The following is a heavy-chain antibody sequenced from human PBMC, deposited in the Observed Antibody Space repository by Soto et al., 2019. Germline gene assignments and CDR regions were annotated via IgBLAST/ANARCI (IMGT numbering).Heavy chain of an antibody. J-gene: IGHJ5*02. CDR2: IFSNDEK. D-gene: IGHD6-13*01. CDR3: ASTYSTSWYWFDP. V-gene: IGHV2-26*04. Sequence: QVTVKESGPVLVKPTETLTLTCTVSGFSLSNAGLGVSWIRQPPGKALEWLAHIFSNDEKSYSTSLKSRLTLSKYTSKSQVVLTMNNMDPVDTATYYCASTYSTSWYWFDPWGQGTLVTVSS. CDR1: GFSLSNAGLG.